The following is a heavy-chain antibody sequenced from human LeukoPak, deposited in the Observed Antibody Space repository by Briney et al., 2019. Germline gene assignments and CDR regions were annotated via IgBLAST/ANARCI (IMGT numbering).Heavy chain of an antibody. CDR3: ARANGPTTIAAALHYYYYMDV. CDR1: GYTFTGYY. D-gene: IGHD6-13*01. CDR2: INPNSGGT. V-gene: IGHV1-2*02. Sequence: GASVKVSCKASGYTFTGYYMHWVRQAPGQGLEWVGWINPNSGGTNYAQKFQGRVTMTRDTSISTAYMELSRLRSDDTAVYYCARANGPTTIAAALHYYYYMDVWGKGTTVTVSS. J-gene: IGHJ6*03.